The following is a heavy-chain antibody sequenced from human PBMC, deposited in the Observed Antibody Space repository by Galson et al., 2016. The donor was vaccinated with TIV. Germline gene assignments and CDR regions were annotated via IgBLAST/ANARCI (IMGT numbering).Heavy chain of an antibody. V-gene: IGHV3-23*01. CDR3: AKDRQRIPSTLDH. CDR1: GFTFGSYA. CDR2: IGGSGGSP. D-gene: IGHD6-25*01. Sequence: SLRLSCAASGFTFGSYAMNWVRQAPGKGLEWVSSIGGSGGSPYYADSVKGRFTISRDSSKNTVFLQMKSLRAEDTAIYYCAKDRQRIPSTLDHWGQGTLVTVSS. J-gene: IGHJ4*02.